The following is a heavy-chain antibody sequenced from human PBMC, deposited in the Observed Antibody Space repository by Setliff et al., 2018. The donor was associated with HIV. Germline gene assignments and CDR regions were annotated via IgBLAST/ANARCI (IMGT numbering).Heavy chain of an antibody. CDR2: INIRSGNT. J-gene: IGHJ4*02. D-gene: IGHD5-12*01. Sequence: ASVKVSCKASGYSFTTSGVSWVRQAPGQGLEWMGWINIRSGNTNYAQKFQGRVTMTTDTSTSTAYMGLRSLRSEDTAVYYCARRGSGYDFSYYFDYWGQGTLVTVSS. CDR3: ARRGSGYDFSYYFDY. V-gene: IGHV1-18*01. CDR1: GYSFTTSG.